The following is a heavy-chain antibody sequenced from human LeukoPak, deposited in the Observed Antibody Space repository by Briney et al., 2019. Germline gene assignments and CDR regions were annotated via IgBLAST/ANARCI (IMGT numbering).Heavy chain of an antibody. Sequence: GGSLRLSCAASGFIFSNYGMHWVRQAPGKGLEWVAVISYGGSNKYYADSVKGRFTISRDNSKNTLDLQMNSLRVEDTAVYYCARGTFGVVISPAYYYYGMDVWGQGTTVTVSS. J-gene: IGHJ6*02. V-gene: IGHV3-30*03. CDR1: GFIFSNYG. D-gene: IGHD3-3*01. CDR3: ARGTFGVVISPAYYYYGMDV. CDR2: ISYGGSNK.